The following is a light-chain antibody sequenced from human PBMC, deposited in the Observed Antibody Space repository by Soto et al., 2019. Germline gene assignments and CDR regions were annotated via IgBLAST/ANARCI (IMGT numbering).Light chain of an antibody. Sequence: EMTQSPSYLSASVGDRVTITCRASQSISDNVNWYQFQPGKAPKLLIYAASNLRTGVPPRFSGSEYGADFALTIAGLQPEDSATYYCQQSYGPPYHFGLGTKLENK. CDR1: QSISDN. CDR3: QQSYGPPYH. V-gene: IGKV1-39*01. CDR2: AAS. J-gene: IGKJ2*01.